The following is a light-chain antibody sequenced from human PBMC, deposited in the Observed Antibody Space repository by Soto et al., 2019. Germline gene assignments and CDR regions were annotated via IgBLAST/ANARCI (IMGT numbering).Light chain of an antibody. CDR3: ASWDDSLNGYVV. J-gene: IGLJ2*01. V-gene: IGLV1-44*01. Sequence: QSVLTQQPSASGTPGQTVTLSCSGSSSTIGSNTVNWYQQLPGTAPKLLIYSNTKRPSGVPARFSGSKSGTSASLAISGLRAEDEDDYYCASWDDSLNGYVVFGGGTKLTVL. CDR1: SSTIGSNT. CDR2: SNT.